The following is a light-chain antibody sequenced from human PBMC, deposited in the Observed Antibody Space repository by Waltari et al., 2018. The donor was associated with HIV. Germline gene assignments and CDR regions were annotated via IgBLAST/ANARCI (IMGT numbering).Light chain of an antibody. CDR3: MQALQTPT. J-gene: IGKJ1*01. Sequence: EIVMTQSPLSLTVTPGEPASISCQSSLSLLHTDRRSCLDGYLQKPGQSPQLLIYLGSNRASGVPERFSGSGSGRDFTLKISAVAPEDVGTYYCMQALQTPTFGQGTRVEVK. CDR2: LGS. CDR1: LSLLHTDRRSC. V-gene: IGKV2-28*01.